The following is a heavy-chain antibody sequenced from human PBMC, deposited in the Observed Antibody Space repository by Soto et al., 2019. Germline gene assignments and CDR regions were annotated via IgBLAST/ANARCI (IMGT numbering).Heavy chain of an antibody. CDR1: GFTLSSYW. CDR2: ISGSGENT. J-gene: IGHJ3*02. CDR3: ANDGPLGNMVVVAYFYI. V-gene: IGHV3-23*01. D-gene: IGHD3-22*01. Sequence: GRSLRLSCVASGFTLSSYWMHLVRQPPGKGPLWDSVISGSGENTYYADSVKGRFTISRDNAKNTPYLHINSLRAEDTAVYYCANDGPLGNMVVVAYFYIWGQGTMDTVSS.